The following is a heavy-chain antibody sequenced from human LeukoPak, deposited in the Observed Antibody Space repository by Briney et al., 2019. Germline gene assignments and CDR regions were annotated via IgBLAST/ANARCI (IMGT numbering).Heavy chain of an antibody. CDR3: AKRGKRGYSGYDYTDY. Sequence: PGGSLRLSCAASGFTFSSYGMHWVRQAPGKGLEWVAVISYDGSNKYYADSVKGRFTISRDNSKNTLYLQMNSLRAEDTAVYYCAKRGKRGYSGYDYTDYWGQGTLVTVSS. CDR1: GFTFSSYG. V-gene: IGHV3-30*18. CDR2: ISYDGSNK. J-gene: IGHJ4*02. D-gene: IGHD5-12*01.